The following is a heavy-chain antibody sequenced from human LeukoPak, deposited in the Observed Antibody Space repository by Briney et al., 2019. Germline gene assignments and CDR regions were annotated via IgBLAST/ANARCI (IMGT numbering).Heavy chain of an antibody. CDR1: GYTFTSYG. V-gene: IGHV1-18*01. J-gene: IGHJ5*02. Sequence: ASVKVSCKASGYTFTSYGISWVRQAPGQGLEWMGWISAYNGNTNYAQELQGRVTMTTDTSTSTAYMELRSLRSDDTAVYYCARDRVAATTTTIFGSGFDPWGQGTLVTVSS. D-gene: IGHD5-24*01. CDR2: ISAYNGNT. CDR3: ARDRVAATTTTIFGSGFDP.